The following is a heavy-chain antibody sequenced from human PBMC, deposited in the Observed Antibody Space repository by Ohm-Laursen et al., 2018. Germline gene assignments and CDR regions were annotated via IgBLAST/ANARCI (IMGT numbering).Heavy chain of an antibody. Sequence: SETLSLTCDVSGLSISNSNWWGWIRQPPGKGLEWIGRIYTSGSTNYNPSLKSRVTMSVDTSKNQFSLKLSPVTAADTAVYYCARGDYGCFDYWGQGILVTVSS. CDR1: GLSISNSNW. CDR2: IYTSGST. D-gene: IGHD3-10*01. V-gene: IGHV4-28*03. J-gene: IGHJ4*02. CDR3: ARGDYGCFDY.